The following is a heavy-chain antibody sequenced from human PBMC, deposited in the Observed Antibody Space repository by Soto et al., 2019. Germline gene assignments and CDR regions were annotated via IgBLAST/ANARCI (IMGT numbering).Heavy chain of an antibody. Sequence: EVQLVESGGGLVQPGGSLRLSCAASGFTFSSYWMSWVRQAPGKGLEWVANIKQDGSEKYYVDSVKGRFTISRDNAKNSLYLQMNSLRAEDTAVYYCVRADYVWGSYRKFDYWGQGTLVTVSS. V-gene: IGHV3-7*03. D-gene: IGHD3-16*02. J-gene: IGHJ4*02. CDR2: IKQDGSEK. CDR3: VRADYVWGSYRKFDY. CDR1: GFTFSSYW.